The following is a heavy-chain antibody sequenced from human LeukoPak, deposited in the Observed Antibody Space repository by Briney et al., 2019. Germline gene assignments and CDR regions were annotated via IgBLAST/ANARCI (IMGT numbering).Heavy chain of an antibody. V-gene: IGHV4-59*12. D-gene: IGHD1-1*01. CDR1: GGSISSYY. CDR2: IYYSGST. CDR3: ARRAYSAAYWKHFDY. Sequence: PSETLSLTCTVSGGSISSYYWSWIRQPPGKGLEWIGYIYYSGSTNYNPSLKSRVTISLDTSKNQFSLKLSSVTAADTAVYFCARRAYSAAYWKHFDYWGQGTLVTVSS. J-gene: IGHJ4*02.